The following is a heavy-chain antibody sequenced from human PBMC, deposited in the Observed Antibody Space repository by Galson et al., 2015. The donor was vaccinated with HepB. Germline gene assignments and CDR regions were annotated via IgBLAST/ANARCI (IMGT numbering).Heavy chain of an antibody. D-gene: IGHD6-19*01. Sequence: PALVKPTQTLTLTCTVSGFSLSNARMGVSWIRQPPGKALEWLAHIFSNDEKSYSTSLKSRLTISKDTSKSQVVLTMTNMDPVDTATYYCARTISIAVAAHFDYWGQGTLVTVSS. V-gene: IGHV2-26*01. CDR3: ARTISIAVAAHFDY. CDR2: IFSNDEK. J-gene: IGHJ4*02. CDR1: GFSLSNARMG.